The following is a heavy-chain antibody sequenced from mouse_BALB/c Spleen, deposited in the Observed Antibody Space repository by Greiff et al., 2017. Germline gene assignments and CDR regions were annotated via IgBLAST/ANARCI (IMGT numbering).Heavy chain of an antibody. Sequence: EVKVVESGGGLVQPGGSLRLSCATSGFTFTDYYMSWVRQPPGKALEWLGFIRNKANGYTTEYSASVKGRFTISRDNSQSILYLQMNTLRAEDSATYYCARDYYYGSSYEDYAMDYWGQGTSVTVSS. CDR3: ARDYYYGSSYEDYAMDY. J-gene: IGHJ4*01. CDR2: IRNKANGYTT. CDR1: GFTFTDYY. V-gene: IGHV7-3*02. D-gene: IGHD1-1*01.